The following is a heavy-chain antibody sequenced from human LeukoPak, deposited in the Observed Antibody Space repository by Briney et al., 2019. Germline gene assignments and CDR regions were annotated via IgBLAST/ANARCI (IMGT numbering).Heavy chain of an antibody. J-gene: IGHJ4*02. CDR1: DESFSGYLSDSY. CDR2: IDRHGNT. V-gene: IGHV4-34*01. CDR3: ARRGGGNYPYYFDY. Sequence: SETLSLTCAIYDESFSGYLSDSYWSWVRRPPGKGLEWIGEIDRHGNTNYSPSLKSRATISIQTSKSQFSLNLNSVTDADTAVYYCARRGGGNYPYYFDYWGRGTPVTVSS. D-gene: IGHD3-16*01.